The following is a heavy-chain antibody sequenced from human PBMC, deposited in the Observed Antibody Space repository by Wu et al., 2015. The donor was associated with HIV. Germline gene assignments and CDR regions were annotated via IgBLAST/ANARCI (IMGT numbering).Heavy chain of an antibody. CDR1: GFTFSTFSNYD. CDR3: ATEPIGRLYGLDV. V-gene: IGHV1-8*03. Sequence: QVQLVQSGVEVKKPGASVKVSCKASGFTFSTFSNYDVHWVRQATGQGLEWMGWMNPNSGNTGYAQKFQGSVTITTDESTRTAYMELSSLTSEDTAVYYCATEPIGRLYGLDVWGQGTKVIVSS. J-gene: IGHJ6*02. CDR2: MNPNSGNT. D-gene: IGHD2-21*01.